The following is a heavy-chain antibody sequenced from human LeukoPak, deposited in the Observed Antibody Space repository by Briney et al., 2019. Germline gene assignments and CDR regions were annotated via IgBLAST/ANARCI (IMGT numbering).Heavy chain of an antibody. D-gene: IGHD3-22*01. V-gene: IGHV3-23*01. CDR2: ISGSGGST. Sequence: QTGGSLRLSCEASGFTFSSYPMSWVRQAPGKGLEWVSDISGSGGSTYYADSVEGRFTISRDNSKNTLFLQMNSLRVEDTAVYYCARGSIAIYHYGSRGYFDYWGQGTLVTVSS. CDR3: ARGSIAIYHYGSRGYFDY. J-gene: IGHJ4*02. CDR1: GFTFSSYP.